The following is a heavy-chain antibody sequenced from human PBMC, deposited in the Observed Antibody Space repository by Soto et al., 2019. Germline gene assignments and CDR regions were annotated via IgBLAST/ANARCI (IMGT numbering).Heavy chain of an antibody. V-gene: IGHV3-11*05. Sequence: QVQLVESGGDLVKPGGSLRLSCAASGFPFSDYYMSWIRQAPGKGLEWVSSIGSSSSYTNYADSVKGRFTISRDNAKNSLYLQMNSLRAEDTAVYYWARRRPTGYYNYWGQGPLVTVSA. CDR2: IGSSSSYT. D-gene: IGHD3-9*01. CDR1: GFPFSDYY. CDR3: ARRRPTGYYNY. J-gene: IGHJ4*02.